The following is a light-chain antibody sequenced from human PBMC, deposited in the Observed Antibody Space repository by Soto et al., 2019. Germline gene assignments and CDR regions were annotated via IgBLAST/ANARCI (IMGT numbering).Light chain of an antibody. J-gene: IGLJ2*01. V-gene: IGLV3-21*04. CDR3: QVWDSSSDHPYVV. Sequence: SYELTQPTSVSGAPGKTARITCGGNNIGSKSVHWYQQKPGQAPVLVIYYDSDRPSGIPERFSGSNSGNTATLTISRVEAGDEADYYCQVWDSSSDHPYVVFGGGTKVTVL. CDR1: NIGSKS. CDR2: YDS.